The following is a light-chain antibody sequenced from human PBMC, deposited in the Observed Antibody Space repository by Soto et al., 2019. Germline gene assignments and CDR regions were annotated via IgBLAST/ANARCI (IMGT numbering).Light chain of an antibody. J-gene: IGKJ2*01. V-gene: IGKV3-11*01. CDR3: QKYNIAPYV. Sequence: EIVLTQSPATLSLSPGERATLSCRASQSVSSYLAWYQQKPGQAPRLLIYDASNRATGIPARFSGSGSGTDFTLTISSLEPEDVATYYCQKYNIAPYVFGPGTKLEIK. CDR2: DAS. CDR1: QSVSSY.